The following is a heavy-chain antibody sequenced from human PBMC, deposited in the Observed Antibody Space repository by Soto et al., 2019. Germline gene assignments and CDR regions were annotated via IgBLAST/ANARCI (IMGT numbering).Heavy chain of an antibody. Sequence: QVQLVESGGGLVKPGGSLRLSCAASGFTFSDYYMSWIRQAPGKGLEWVSYISSSSSYTNYADSVKGRFTISGDNAKNSLSLQMNSLRAEDTAVYYCEREVGATVDYWGQGTLVTVSS. CDR3: EREVGATVDY. CDR2: ISSSSSYT. CDR1: GFTFSDYY. D-gene: IGHD1-26*01. V-gene: IGHV3-11*06. J-gene: IGHJ4*02.